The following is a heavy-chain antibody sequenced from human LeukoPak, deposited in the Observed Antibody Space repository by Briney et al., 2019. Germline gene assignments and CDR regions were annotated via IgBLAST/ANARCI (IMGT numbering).Heavy chain of an antibody. J-gene: IGHJ4*02. V-gene: IGHV4-4*07. CDR1: GGSISSHY. Sequence: SETLSLTCTVPGGSISSHYWSWIRQPAGKGLEWIGRIYTSGSTNQNPSLKSRVTMSVDTSKNRFSLKLSSLTAADTAVYYCARVWGSSWYFDYWGQGTLVSVSS. D-gene: IGHD6-13*01. CDR3: ARVWGSSWYFDY. CDR2: IYTSGST.